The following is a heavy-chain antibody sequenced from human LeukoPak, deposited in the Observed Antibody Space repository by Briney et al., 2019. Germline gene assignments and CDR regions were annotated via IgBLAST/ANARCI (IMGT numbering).Heavy chain of an antibody. CDR3: ARAPVTYDFWSGYQRKYYFDY. D-gene: IGHD3-3*01. CDR2: IKQDGSEK. CDR1: GFTFSSYW. V-gene: IGHV3-7*01. Sequence: GGSLRLSCAASGFTFSSYWMSWVRQAPGKGLEWVANIKQDGSEKYYVDSVKGRFTISRDNAKNSLYLQMNSLRAEDTAVYYCARAPVTYDFWSGYQRKYYFDYWGQGTLVTVSS. J-gene: IGHJ4*02.